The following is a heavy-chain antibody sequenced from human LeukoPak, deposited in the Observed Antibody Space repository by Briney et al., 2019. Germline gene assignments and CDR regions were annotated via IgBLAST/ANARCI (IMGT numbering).Heavy chain of an antibody. Sequence: PSETLSLTCTVSGGSISSYYWSWIRQSPGKGLEWVSTISGSTDSTYYADSVKGRFTISRDNSKNTLYLQMNSLRAEDTAVYYCTKDRANDVLEYFQYWGQGTLVTVSS. J-gene: IGHJ1*01. CDR1: GGSISSYY. D-gene: IGHD2-8*01. CDR2: ISGSTDST. V-gene: IGHV3-23*01. CDR3: TKDRANDVLEYFQY.